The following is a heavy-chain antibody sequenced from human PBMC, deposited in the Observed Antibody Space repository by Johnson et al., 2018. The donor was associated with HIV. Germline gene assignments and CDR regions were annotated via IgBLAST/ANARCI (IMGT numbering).Heavy chain of an antibody. CDR1: GFTFSSYA. J-gene: IGHJ3*02. CDR2: ISYDGSNK. V-gene: IGHV3-30-3*01. Sequence: QVQLVESGGGVVQPGRSLRLSCAASGFTFSSYAMHWVRQAPGKGLEWVAVISYDGSNKNYADSVKGRFTISRDNSKNTLYLQMNSLRAEDTAVYYCARDLPSTMIVVVIQPRDAFDIWGQGTMVTVSS. CDR3: ARDLPSTMIVVVIQPRDAFDI. D-gene: IGHD3-22*01.